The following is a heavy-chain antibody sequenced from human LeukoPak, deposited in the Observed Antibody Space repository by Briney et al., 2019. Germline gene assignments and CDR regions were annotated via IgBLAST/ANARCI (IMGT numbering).Heavy chain of an antibody. D-gene: IGHD2-21*02. Sequence: SQTLSLTCAISGDSVSSNSAAWNWIRQSSSRGLEWLGKTYYRSKWYNDYAESVKSRITINPDTSKNQFSLHLNSVTPEDTAVYYCARVMLGYGDTYYYGMDVWGQGTTVTVSS. V-gene: IGHV6-1*01. CDR2: TYYRSKWYN. CDR3: ARVMLGYGDTYYYGMDV. J-gene: IGHJ6*02. CDR1: GDSVSSNSAA.